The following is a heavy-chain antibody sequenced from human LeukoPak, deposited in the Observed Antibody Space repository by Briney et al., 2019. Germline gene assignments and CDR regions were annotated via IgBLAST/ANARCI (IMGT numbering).Heavy chain of an antibody. Sequence: PSETLSLTGTVSGGSISSYYWSWIRQPPGKGLEWIGYIYYSGSTNYNPSLKSRVTISVDTSKNQFSLKLSSVTAADTAVYYCARDDYGDHRGYFDYWGQGTLVTVSS. CDR2: IYYSGST. J-gene: IGHJ4*02. CDR1: GGSISSYY. V-gene: IGHV4-59*01. CDR3: ARDDYGDHRGYFDY. D-gene: IGHD4-17*01.